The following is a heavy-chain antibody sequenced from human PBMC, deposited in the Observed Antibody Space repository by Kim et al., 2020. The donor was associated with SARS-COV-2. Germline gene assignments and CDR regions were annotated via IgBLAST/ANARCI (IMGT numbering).Heavy chain of an antibody. CDR2: ISSSGSTI. CDR3: ARDSREGIVVVPAAIRAYYYGMDV. D-gene: IGHD2-2*01. J-gene: IGHJ6*02. V-gene: IGHV3-48*03. Sequence: GGSLRLSCAASGFTFSSYEMNWVRQAPGKGLEWVSYISSSGSTIYYADSVKGRFTISRDNAKNSLYLQMNSLRAEDTAVYYCARDSREGIVVVPAAIRAYYYGMDVWGQGTTVTVSS. CDR1: GFTFSSYE.